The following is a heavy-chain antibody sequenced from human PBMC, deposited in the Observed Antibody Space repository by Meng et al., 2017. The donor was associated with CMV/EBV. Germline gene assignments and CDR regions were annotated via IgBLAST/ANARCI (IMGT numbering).Heavy chain of an antibody. V-gene: IGHV1-2*02. CDR2: INPNSGGT. D-gene: IGHD2-21*01. CDR3: AREFAPLAYCGGDCGLYFQH. J-gene: IGHJ1*01. CDR1: GYTFTGYY. Sequence: ASVKVSCKASGYTFTGYYMHWVRQAPGQGLEWMGWINPNSGGTNYAQKFQGRVTMTRNTSISTACMELSRLRSDDTAVYYCAREFAPLAYCGGDCGLYFQHWGQGTLVTVSS.